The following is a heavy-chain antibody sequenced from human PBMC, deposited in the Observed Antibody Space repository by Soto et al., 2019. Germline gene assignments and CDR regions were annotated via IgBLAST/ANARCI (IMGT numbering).Heavy chain of an antibody. Sequence: VQLVESGGGVVQPGKSLTLSCAASGFTFRAYDMHWVRQAPGKGLEWVAVVSLDGSNSYYVDSVKGRFTVSRDNSKNTVSLLMSSLSTQDLAVYYCVKDQKFNGNFFNSWGQGILVTVSS. CDR2: VSLDGSNS. CDR3: VKDQKFNGNFFNS. CDR1: GFTFRAYD. V-gene: IGHV3-30*18. J-gene: IGHJ4*02.